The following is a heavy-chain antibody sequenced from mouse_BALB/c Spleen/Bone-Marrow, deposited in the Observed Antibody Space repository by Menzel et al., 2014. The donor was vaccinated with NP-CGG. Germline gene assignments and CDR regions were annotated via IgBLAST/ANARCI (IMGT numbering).Heavy chain of an antibody. J-gene: IGHJ1*01. V-gene: IGHV5-4*02. CDR1: GFTFSDYY. CDR3: ARVVTTATLYWYFDV. CDR2: ISDGGSYT. Sequence: EVKLMESGGGLVKPGGSLKLSCAASGFTFSDYYMYWVRQTPEKRLEWVATISDGGSYTYYPDSVKGRFTISRDNAKNNLYLQMSSLKSEDTAMYYCARVVTTATLYWYFDVWGAWTTVTVSS. D-gene: IGHD1-2*01.